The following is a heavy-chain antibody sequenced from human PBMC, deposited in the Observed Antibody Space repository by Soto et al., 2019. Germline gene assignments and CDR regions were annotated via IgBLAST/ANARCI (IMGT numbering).Heavy chain of an antibody. CDR2: IYYSGST. D-gene: IGHD3-10*01. Sequence: QLQLQESGPGLVKPSETLSLTCTVSGDSISSSSYYWGWIRQPPGKGLEWIGSIYYSGSTYYNPSLKSRVTISVDTSKNQFSLKLSSVTAADTAVYYCARHGLTNNWFDPWGQGTLVTVSS. V-gene: IGHV4-39*01. CDR1: GDSISSSSYY. J-gene: IGHJ5*02. CDR3: ARHGLTNNWFDP.